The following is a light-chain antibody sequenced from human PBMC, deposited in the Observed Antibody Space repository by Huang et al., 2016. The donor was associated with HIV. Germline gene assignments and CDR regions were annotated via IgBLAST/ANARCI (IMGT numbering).Light chain of an antibody. CDR2: KAS. Sequence: DIQMTQSPSTLSASVGDRVTITCRASQSISSWFAWYQQKPGKDPNLLIYKASSLESGVPSRFSGSGSGTEFTLTISSLQPDEFATNYCQQYNSLAWTFGQGTKVEIK. CDR3: QQYNSLAWT. J-gene: IGKJ1*01. CDR1: QSISSW. V-gene: IGKV1-5*03.